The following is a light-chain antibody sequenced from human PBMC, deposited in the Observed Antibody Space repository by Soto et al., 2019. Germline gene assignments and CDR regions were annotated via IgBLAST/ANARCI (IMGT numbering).Light chain of an antibody. CDR3: QQYGSSPET. V-gene: IGKV3-20*01. J-gene: IGKJ1*01. CDR2: AAS. CDR1: QSVRSSY. Sequence: EIVLTQSPGTLSLSPGERATLSCRASQSVRSSYLAWYQQRPGRAPRLLIYAASSRATGIPDRFSGSGSGTDFTLTNSRLEPEDFAVYYCQQYGSSPETFGQGTKVEIK.